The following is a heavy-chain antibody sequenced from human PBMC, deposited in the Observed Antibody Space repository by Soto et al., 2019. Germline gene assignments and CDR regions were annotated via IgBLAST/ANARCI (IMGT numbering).Heavy chain of an antibody. CDR1: GFTFSSYG. D-gene: IGHD2-2*01. J-gene: IGHJ6*02. Sequence: QVQLVESGGGVVQPGRSLRLSCAASGFTFSSYGMHWVRQAPGKGLEWVAVIWYDGSNKYYADSVKGRFTISRDNSKNTLYLQMNSLRAEDTAMYYCAREGYCSSTSCYYYGMDVWGQGTTVTVSS. V-gene: IGHV3-33*01. CDR2: IWYDGSNK. CDR3: AREGYCSSTSCYYYGMDV.